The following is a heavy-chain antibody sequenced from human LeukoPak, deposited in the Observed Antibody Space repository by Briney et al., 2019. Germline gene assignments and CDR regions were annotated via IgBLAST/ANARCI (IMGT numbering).Heavy chain of an antibody. CDR1: VFIFSSYV. CDR2: ISGSGGST. V-gene: IGHV3-23*01. D-gene: IGHD3-9*01. CDR3: AKAQRYFDWLLD. J-gene: IGHJ4*02. Sequence: GGSLRLSCAASVFIFSSYVMSWVRQAPGKGLEWVSGISGSGGSTDYADSVKGRFSISRDNSKNTLYLQMNSRRAKDTAVYYCAKAQRYFDWLLDWGQGTLVTVSS.